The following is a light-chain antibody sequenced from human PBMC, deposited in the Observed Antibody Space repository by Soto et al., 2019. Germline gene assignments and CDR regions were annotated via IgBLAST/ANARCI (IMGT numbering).Light chain of an antibody. Sequence: QSVLTQPPSASGTPGQRVTISCSGGSSNIGTNAVNWYQQLPGTAPKLLIYNNNQQPSGVPDRFSGSKSGTSASLAISGLQSEDEADYYCAAWDDSLNGHVFGTGTKVTVL. J-gene: IGLJ1*01. CDR3: AAWDDSLNGHV. V-gene: IGLV1-44*01. CDR1: SSNIGTNA. CDR2: NNN.